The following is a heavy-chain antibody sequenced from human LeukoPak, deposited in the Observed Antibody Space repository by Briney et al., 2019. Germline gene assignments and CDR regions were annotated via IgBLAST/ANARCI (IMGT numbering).Heavy chain of an antibody. CDR2: ISAYNGDI. D-gene: IGHD3-22*01. V-gene: IGHV1-18*01. Sequence: VASVKVSCKASGGTFSSYAISWVRQAPGQGLEWMGWISAYNGDIKYTQKLQGRVTMTTDTSTSTAYMELRSLTSDDTAVYYCAREPYSSGFYYYLDYWGQGTLVTVSS. CDR3: AREPYSSGFYYYLDY. J-gene: IGHJ4*02. CDR1: GGTFSSYA.